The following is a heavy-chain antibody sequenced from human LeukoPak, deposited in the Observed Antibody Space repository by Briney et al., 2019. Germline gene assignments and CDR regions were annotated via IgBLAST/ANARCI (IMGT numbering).Heavy chain of an antibody. D-gene: IGHD3-22*01. CDR2: INSDGSTT. V-gene: IGHV3-74*01. CDR1: RFTFSTYW. Sequence: GGSLRLSCAASRFTFSTYWMHWVRQAPGKGLVWVSRINSDGSTTGYADSVKGRFTISRDNAKNSLYLQMNSLRADDTAVYYCARDHHRRLYDSQARDTFDIWGQGTMVTVSS. J-gene: IGHJ3*02. CDR3: ARDHHRRLYDSQARDTFDI.